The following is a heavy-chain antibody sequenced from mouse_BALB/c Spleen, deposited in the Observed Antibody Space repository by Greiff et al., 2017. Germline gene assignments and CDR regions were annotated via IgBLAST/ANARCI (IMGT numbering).Heavy chain of an antibody. CDR3: AKVWLRGAMDY. CDR1: GYTFTSYV. J-gene: IGHJ4*01. CDR2: INPYNDGT. Sequence: VHLQQSGPELVKPGASVKMSCKASGYTFTSYVMHWVKQKPGQGLEWIGYINPYNDGTKYNEKFKGKATLTSDKSSSTAYMELSSLDSEDSAVYYCAKVWLRGAMDYWGQGTSVTVSS. D-gene: IGHD1-1*02. V-gene: IGHV1-14*01.